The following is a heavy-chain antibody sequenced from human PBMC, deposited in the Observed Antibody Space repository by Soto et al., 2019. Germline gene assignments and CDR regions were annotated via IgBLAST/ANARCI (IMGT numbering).Heavy chain of an antibody. Sequence: GGSLRLSCAASGFTFSSYDMHWVRQATGKGLEWVSAIGTAGDTYYPGSVKGRFTISRENAKNSLYLQMNSLRAEDTAVYYCARARGPYCSGGSCFGGMDVWGQGTTVTVSS. J-gene: IGHJ6*02. CDR1: GFTFSSYD. D-gene: IGHD2-15*01. CDR2: IGTAGDT. CDR3: ARARGPYCSGGSCFGGMDV. V-gene: IGHV3-13*01.